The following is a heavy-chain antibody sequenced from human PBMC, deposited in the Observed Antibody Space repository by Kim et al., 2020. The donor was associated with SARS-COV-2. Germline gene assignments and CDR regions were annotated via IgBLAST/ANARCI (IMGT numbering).Heavy chain of an antibody. D-gene: IGHD3-16*01. V-gene: IGHV4-59*01. J-gene: IGHJ6*03. Sequence: SETLSLTCAVSGGSISPYYWTWIRQPPGKGLEWIGYIYYRGSTNYNPSLESRVTISVDTSRKQVSLKLTTVAAADTAVNYCARVFRGMDVWGRGTTVTVS. CDR2: IYYRGST. CDR1: GGSISPYY. CDR3: ARVFRGMDV.